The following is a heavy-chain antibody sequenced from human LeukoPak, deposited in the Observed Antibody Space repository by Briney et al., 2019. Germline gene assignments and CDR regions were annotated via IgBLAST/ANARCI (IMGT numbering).Heavy chain of an antibody. CDR3: ASPGRCGRGCFDY. V-gene: IGHV4-39*07. Sequence: PSETLSLTCTVSGGSISSTNYYWGWIRQPPGKGLEWIGSIYYSGSTYYNPSLKSRVTISVDTSKNQFSLKLSSVTAADTAVYYCASPGRCGRGCFDYWGRGTLVTVSS. D-gene: IGHD2-15*01. CDR2: IYYSGST. J-gene: IGHJ4*02. CDR1: GGSISSTNYY.